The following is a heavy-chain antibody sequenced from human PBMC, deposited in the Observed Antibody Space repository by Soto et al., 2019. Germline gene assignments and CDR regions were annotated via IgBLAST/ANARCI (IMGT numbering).Heavy chain of an antibody. CDR2: IWYDGSNE. CDR1: GFSFSSYG. J-gene: IGHJ4*02. Sequence: QVQLVESGGGVVQPGRSLRLSCAASGFSFSSYGIHWVRQAPGKGLEWVAVIWYDGSNEYYADSVKGRFSISRDNSKRTVVLQKDGLRAGGTAGCHLAKDRGGGAVVPDYWGQGTLVTVSS. CDR3: AKDRGGGAVVPDY. V-gene: IGHV3-33*06. D-gene: IGHD2-21*01.